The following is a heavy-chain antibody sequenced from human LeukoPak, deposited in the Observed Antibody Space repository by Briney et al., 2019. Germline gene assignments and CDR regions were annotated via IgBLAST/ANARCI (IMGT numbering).Heavy chain of an antibody. CDR3: AREPYYDILTGRYDAFDI. J-gene: IGHJ3*02. CDR2: IYSGGST. CDR1: GFTVNSNY. V-gene: IGHV3-53*01. Sequence: GGSLRLSCAASGFTVNSNYMSWVRQAPGKGLEWVSVIYSGGSTYYADSVKGRFTISRDNSKNTLYLQMNSLRAEDTAVYYCAREPYYDILTGRYDAFDIWGQGTMVTVSS. D-gene: IGHD3-9*01.